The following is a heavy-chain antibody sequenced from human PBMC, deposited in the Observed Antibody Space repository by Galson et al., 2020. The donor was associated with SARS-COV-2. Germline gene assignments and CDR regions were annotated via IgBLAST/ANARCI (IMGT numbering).Heavy chain of an antibody. J-gene: IGHJ6*03. Sequence: KISCKVSGYTLNELSMHWVRQAPGKGLEGMGGFDPEDGETIYAQKSQGRVTMTEDQSTDTAYMEVSSMRSEEHAVYYCAKNLPSTVTTYYYYYMGVWGKGTTVTVTS. CDR2: FDPEDGET. D-gene: IGHD4-4*01. CDR1: GYTLNELS. V-gene: IGHV1-24*01. CDR3: AKNLPSTVTTYYYYYMGV.